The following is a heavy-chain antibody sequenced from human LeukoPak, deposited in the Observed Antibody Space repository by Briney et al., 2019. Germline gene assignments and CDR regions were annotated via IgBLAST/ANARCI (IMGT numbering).Heavy chain of an antibody. Sequence: GGSLRLSCAASGFTISNAWMDWVRQAPGKGLEWVGRIKSQTDGGTTDYAAPVKGGFTISRDDSKNTLYLQMNSLKAEDTAVYYCTTGTTLVRGVMTDFWGQGTLVTVSS. CDR1: GFTISNAW. CDR2: IKSQTDGGTT. CDR3: TTGTTLVRGVMTDF. D-gene: IGHD3-10*01. J-gene: IGHJ4*02. V-gene: IGHV3-15*07.